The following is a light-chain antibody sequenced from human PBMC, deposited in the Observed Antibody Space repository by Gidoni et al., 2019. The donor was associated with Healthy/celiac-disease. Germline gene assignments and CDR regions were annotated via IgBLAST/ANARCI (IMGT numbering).Light chain of an antibody. CDR3: QQYGSSRTT. Sequence: EIVLPQSPGTLSFSPGERATHSCRASQSVSSSYLAWYQQKPGQAPRLLIYGASSRATGIPDRFSGSGSGTDFTLTISRLEPEDFAVYYCQQYGSSRTTFGQGTRLEIK. V-gene: IGKV3-20*01. CDR2: GAS. J-gene: IGKJ5*01. CDR1: QSVSSSY.